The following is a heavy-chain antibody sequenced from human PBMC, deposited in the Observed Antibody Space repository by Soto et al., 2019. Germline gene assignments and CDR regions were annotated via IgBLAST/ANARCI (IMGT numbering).Heavy chain of an antibody. Sequence: ASVKVSCKASEYTFTSYYMHWVRQAPGQGLEWMGIINPSGGSTSYAQKFQGRVTMTRDTSTSTVYMELSSLRSEDTAVYYCARDRALIIGMTTVTTGVVADWGQGTLVTVSS. CDR3: ARDRALIIGMTTVTTGVVAD. V-gene: IGHV1-46*03. CDR2: INPSGGST. CDR1: EYTFTSYY. D-gene: IGHD4-17*01. J-gene: IGHJ4*02.